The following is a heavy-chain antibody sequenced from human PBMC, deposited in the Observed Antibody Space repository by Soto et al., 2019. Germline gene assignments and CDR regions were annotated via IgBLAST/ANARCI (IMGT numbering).Heavy chain of an antibody. CDR1: GGSISSSNW. D-gene: IGHD6-13*01. V-gene: IGHV4-4*02. J-gene: IGHJ4*02. CDR2: IYHSGST. Sequence: SETLSLTCAVSGGSISSSNWWSWVRQPPGKGLEWIGEIYHSGSTNYNPSLKSRVTISVDKSKNQFSLKLSSVTAADTAVYYCARGRGQQLVLPHFDYWGQGTLVTVSS. CDR3: ARGRGQQLVLPHFDY.